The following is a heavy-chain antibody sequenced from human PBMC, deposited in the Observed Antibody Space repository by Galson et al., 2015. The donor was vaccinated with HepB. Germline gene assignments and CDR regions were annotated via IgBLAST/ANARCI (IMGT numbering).Heavy chain of an antibody. V-gene: IGHV3-48*02. CDR3: ARGSPFSQHYFQY. Sequence: SLRLSCAAPGFTFSNYSMNWVRQAPGKGLEWVSYISSSGTTTYYADSMKGRFTISRDNAKNSLYLQLNSLRDEDTAVYYCARGSPFSQHYFQYWGQGTTVTVSS. CDR1: GFTFSNYS. J-gene: IGHJ4*03. CDR2: ISSSGTTT.